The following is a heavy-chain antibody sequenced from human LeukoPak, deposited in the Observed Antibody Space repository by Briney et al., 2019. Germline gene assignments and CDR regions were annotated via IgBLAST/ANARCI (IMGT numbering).Heavy chain of an antibody. D-gene: IGHD6-13*01. CDR2: IYPDDADT. CDR1: GYTFSKNW. J-gene: IGHJ4*02. V-gene: IGHV5-51*01. Sequence: GESLKISCKASGYTFSKNWIGWVRQMPGKGLEWMGWIYPDDADTRYSPSFQGQVIISADKSLNSVYLQWRGLKASDTAMYYCARHFRQQLGPGGYWGQGTLVT. CDR3: ARHFRQQLGPGGY.